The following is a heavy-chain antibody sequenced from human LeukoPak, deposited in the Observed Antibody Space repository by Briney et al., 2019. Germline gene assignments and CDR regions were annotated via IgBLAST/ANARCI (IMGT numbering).Heavy chain of an antibody. CDR1: GFTFSSYS. Sequence: PGGSLRLSCAASGFTFSSYSMNWVRQAPGKGLEWVSSISSSSSYIYYADSVKGRFTISRDNAKNSLYLQMNSLRAEDTAVYYCARAHRLYGSGSYYQNAFDIWGQGTMVTVSS. D-gene: IGHD3-10*01. V-gene: IGHV3-21*01. CDR3: ARAHRLYGSGSYYQNAFDI. CDR2: ISSSSSYI. J-gene: IGHJ3*02.